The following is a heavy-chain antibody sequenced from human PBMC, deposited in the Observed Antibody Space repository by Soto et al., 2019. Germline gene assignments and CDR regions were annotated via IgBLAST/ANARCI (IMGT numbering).Heavy chain of an antibody. CDR3: ATNSLTGYYNYDYSMDV. V-gene: IGHV5-51*01. CDR2: IYPDDSDT. CDR1: GYSFSSYW. D-gene: IGHD3-9*01. J-gene: IGHJ6*02. Sequence: GESLKISCKSSGYSFSSYWIAWVRLMPGKGLEWMGSIYPDDSDTKYSPSFQGQVTISADKSISAAYLQWSSLKASDTAIYYCATNSLTGYYNYDYSMDVWGQGTTVTVPS.